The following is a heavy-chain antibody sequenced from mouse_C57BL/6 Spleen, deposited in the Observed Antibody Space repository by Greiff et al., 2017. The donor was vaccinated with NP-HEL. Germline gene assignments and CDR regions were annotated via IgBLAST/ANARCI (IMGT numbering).Heavy chain of an antibody. D-gene: IGHD2-5*01. J-gene: IGHJ3*01. CDR3: ARDNSKGWFAY. CDR2: ISYDGSN. V-gene: IGHV3-6*01. CDR1: GYSITSGYY. Sequence: EVKLMESGPGLVKPSQSLSLTCSVTGYSITSGYYWNWIRQFPGNKLEWMGYISYDGSNNYNPSLKNRISITRDTSKNQFFLKLNSVTTEDTATYYCARDNSKGWFAYWGQGTLVTVSA.